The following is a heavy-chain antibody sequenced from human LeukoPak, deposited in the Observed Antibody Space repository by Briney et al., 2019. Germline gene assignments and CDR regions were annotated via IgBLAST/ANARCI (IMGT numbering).Heavy chain of an antibody. V-gene: IGHV3-7*04. J-gene: IGHJ4*02. CDR3: AGEGAGTFDY. Sequence: GGSLRLSCAASGFTFSSYWMSWVRQAPGKGLEWVASIKRDGTEKYYVDSVKGRFTISRDNAKNSLYLQMNSLRAEDTAVYYCAGEGAGTFDYWGQGTLVTVSS. CDR1: GFTFSSYW. CDR2: IKRDGTEK. D-gene: IGHD1-1*01.